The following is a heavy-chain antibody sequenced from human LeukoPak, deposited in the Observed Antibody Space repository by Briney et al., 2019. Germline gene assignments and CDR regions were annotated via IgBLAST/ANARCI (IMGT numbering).Heavy chain of an antibody. CDR2: INHSGST. J-gene: IGHJ4*02. CDR1: GGSFSGYY. Sequence: SETLSLTCAVYGGSFSGYYWSWIRQPPGKGLEWIGEINHSGSTNYNPSLKSRVTISVDTSKNQFSLKLSSVTAADTAVYYCARGPWAVAGRNLDYWGQGTLVTVSS. D-gene: IGHD6-19*01. CDR3: ARGPWAVAGRNLDY. V-gene: IGHV4-34*01.